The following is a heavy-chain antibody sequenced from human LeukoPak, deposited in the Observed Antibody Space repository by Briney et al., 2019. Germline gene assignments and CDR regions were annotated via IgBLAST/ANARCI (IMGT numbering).Heavy chain of an antibody. V-gene: IGHV1-18*01. CDR1: GYSFTSYG. CDR2: ISCYNDNT. J-gene: IGHJ4*02. D-gene: IGHD1-20*01. Sequence: ASVKVSCKASGYSFTSYGINWVRQAPGQGLEWMGWISCYNDNTNYAQKLKGRVTMTTDTSTSTAYMELRSLRSDDTAVYYCARGPVTGTAWPFDYWGQGTLVTVSS. CDR3: ARGPVTGTAWPFDY.